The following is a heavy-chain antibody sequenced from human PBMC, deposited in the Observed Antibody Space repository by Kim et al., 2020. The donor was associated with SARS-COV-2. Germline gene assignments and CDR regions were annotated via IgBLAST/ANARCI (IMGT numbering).Heavy chain of an antibody. D-gene: IGHD1-26*01. V-gene: IGHV4-59*01. J-gene: IGHJ6*02. Sequence: SETLSLTCTVSGGSISSYYWSWIRQPPGKGLEWIGYIYYSGSTNYNPSLKSRVTISVDTSKNQFSLKLSSVTAADTAVYYCARGPAGATTYYYGMDVWGQGTTVTVSS. CDR1: GGSISSYY. CDR2: IYYSGST. CDR3: ARGPAGATTYYYGMDV.